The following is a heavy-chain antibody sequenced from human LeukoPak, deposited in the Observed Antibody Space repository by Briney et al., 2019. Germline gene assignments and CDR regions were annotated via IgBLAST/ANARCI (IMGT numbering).Heavy chain of an antibody. J-gene: IGHJ4*02. D-gene: IGHD3-10*01. CDR1: GFTFRNYV. CDR3: AREGYFGSGSPPSLYFDY. Sequence: GGSLRLSCAASGFTFRNYVIHWVRQAPGKGLEWVAVTSSDLNVKLYADSVKGRFTISRDNSRSTLYLQMNSLRPEDTAIYYCAREGYFGSGSPPSLYFDYWGQGTLVTVSS. V-gene: IGHV3-30-3*01. CDR2: TSSDLNVK.